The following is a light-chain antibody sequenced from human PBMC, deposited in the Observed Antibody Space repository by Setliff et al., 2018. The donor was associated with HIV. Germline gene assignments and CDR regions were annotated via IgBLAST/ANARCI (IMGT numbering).Light chain of an antibody. CDR3: GTWDSSLSAWV. CDR1: SSNIGRSP. J-gene: IGLJ3*02. CDR2: ENN. V-gene: IGLV1-51*02. Sequence: QSVLTQPPSASGTPGQRVTVSCSGSSSNIGRSPVVNWYQQLPGTAPKLLIYENNKRPSGIPDRFSGSKSGTSATLGITGLQTGVEADYYCGTWDSSLSAWVFGGGTKVTVL.